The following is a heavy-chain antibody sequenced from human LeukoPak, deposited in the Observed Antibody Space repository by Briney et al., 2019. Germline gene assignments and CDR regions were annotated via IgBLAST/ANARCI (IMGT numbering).Heavy chain of an antibody. J-gene: IGHJ4*02. D-gene: IGHD5-18*01. Sequence: ETLSLTCTVSGGSISSSSYYWGWIRQPPGKGLEWVANIKQGGSEKYYVDSVKGRFTISRDNAKNSLYLQMNSLRAEDTAVYYCAGRVTGYSSGYVYWGQGTLVTVSS. CDR3: AGRVTGYSSGYVY. CDR2: IKQGGSEK. V-gene: IGHV3-7*03. CDR1: GGSISSSSYY.